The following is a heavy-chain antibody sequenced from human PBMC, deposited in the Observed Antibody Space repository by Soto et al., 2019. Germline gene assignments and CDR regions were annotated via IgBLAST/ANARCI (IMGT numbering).Heavy chain of an antibody. CDR2: IYYSGST. Sequence: QLQLQESGPGLVKPSETLSLTCTVSGGSISSSSYYWGWIRQPPGKGLEWIGSIYYSGSTYYNPSLKSRVTISVDTSKNQFSLKLSSVTAADTAVYYCAMTDSSSWYLDYWGQGTLVTVSS. CDR3: AMTDSSSWYLDY. CDR1: GGSISSSSYY. V-gene: IGHV4-39*01. J-gene: IGHJ4*02. D-gene: IGHD6-13*01.